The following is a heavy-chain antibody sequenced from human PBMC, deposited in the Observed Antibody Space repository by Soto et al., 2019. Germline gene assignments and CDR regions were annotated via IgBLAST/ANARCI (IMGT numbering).Heavy chain of an antibody. Sequence: GGSLRLSCSASGFTFTAYGMTWVRQAPGKGLEWVSGITTTGAATSYADSVKGRFTISRDNSKNTLYLQMNSLRAEDKDEHNKAKIPFPFRLGLDVWXQGTTVTVSS. V-gene: IGHV3-23*01. CDR3: AKIPFPFRLGLDV. D-gene: IGHD2-21*01. J-gene: IGHJ6*02. CDR1: GFTFTAYG. CDR2: ITTTGAAT.